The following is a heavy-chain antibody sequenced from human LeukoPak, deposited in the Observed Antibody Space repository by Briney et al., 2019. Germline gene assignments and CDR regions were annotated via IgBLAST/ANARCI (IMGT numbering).Heavy chain of an antibody. Sequence: PGGSLRLSCAASGFNFYTYDMNWVRQAPGRGLQWVSYISSSTSSVYYEDSVKGRFTISRDNAKNSLYLQMNSLRDDDTAVYYCARDTYADYWGMDVWGPGTTVTVSS. CDR3: ARDTYADYWGMDV. CDR2: ISSSTSSV. V-gene: IGHV3-21*01. J-gene: IGHJ6*02. CDR1: GFNFYTYD. D-gene: IGHD2-2*01.